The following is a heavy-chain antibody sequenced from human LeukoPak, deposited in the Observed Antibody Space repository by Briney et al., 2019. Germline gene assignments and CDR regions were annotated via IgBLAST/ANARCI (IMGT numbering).Heavy chain of an antibody. Sequence: ASVKVSFKASGYTFTSYYIHWVRQAPGQGLEWMGIINPGGGSTGYAQKFQDRITMTRDTSTSTVYMELSSLRSDDTAVYYCAKDLRWDHPGFDPWGQGTLVIVSS. CDR1: GYTFTSYY. CDR2: INPGGGST. D-gene: IGHD4-23*01. V-gene: IGHV1-46*01. J-gene: IGHJ5*02. CDR3: AKDLRWDHPGFDP.